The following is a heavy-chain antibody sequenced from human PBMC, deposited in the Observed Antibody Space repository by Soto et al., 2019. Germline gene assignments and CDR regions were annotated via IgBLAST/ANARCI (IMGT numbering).Heavy chain of an antibody. D-gene: IGHD3-22*01. V-gene: IGHV4-34*01. CDR2: INHSGST. Sequence: SETLSLTCAVYGGSFSGYYCSCIRHPPVKGLEWIGEINHSGSTNYNPSLKSRVTISVDTSKNQFSLKLSSVTAADTAVYYRARGPSNYYDSSVGGMDVWGQGTTVTVSS. CDR3: ARGPSNYYDSSVGGMDV. J-gene: IGHJ6*02. CDR1: GGSFSGYY.